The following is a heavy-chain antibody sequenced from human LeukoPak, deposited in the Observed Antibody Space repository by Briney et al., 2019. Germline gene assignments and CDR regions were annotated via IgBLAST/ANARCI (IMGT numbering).Heavy chain of an antibody. V-gene: IGHV4-31*03. Sequence: SQALSLTCTVSGGSISSGDYYWSWIRQHPGKGLEWIGYIYYSGSTHYNPSLKSRVTISVDTSKNQFSLNLNSVTAADTAVYYCARGGYYFDYWGQGTLVTVSS. CDR3: ARGGYYFDY. CDR1: GGSISSGDYY. D-gene: IGHD5-12*01. CDR2: IYYSGST. J-gene: IGHJ4*02.